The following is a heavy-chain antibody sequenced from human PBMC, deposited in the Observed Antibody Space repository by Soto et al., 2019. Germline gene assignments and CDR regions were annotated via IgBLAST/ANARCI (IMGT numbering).Heavy chain of an antibody. J-gene: IGHJ6*02. D-gene: IGHD4-4*01. V-gene: IGHV1-2*02. CDR1: GYTFTGYY. CDR3: ASTVTSDYYGMDV. CDR2: INPNSGGT. Sequence: QVQLVQSGAEVKKPGASVKVSCKASGYTFTGYYMHWVRQAPGQGLEWMGWINPNSGGTNYPQKFQGRVTMTRDTSISTAYMELSRLRSDDTAVYYCASTVTSDYYGMDVWGQGTTVTVSS.